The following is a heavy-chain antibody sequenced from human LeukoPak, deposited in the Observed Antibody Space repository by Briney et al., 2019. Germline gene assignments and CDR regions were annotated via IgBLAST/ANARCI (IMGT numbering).Heavy chain of an antibody. CDR2: ISGSGGST. D-gene: IGHD1-20*01. Sequence: GRSLRLSCAASGFTFSSYAMSWVRQAPGKGLEWVSAISGSGGSTYYADSVKGRFTISRDNSKNTLYLQMNSLRAEDTAVYYCARQLLNWNQEYDYWGQGTLVTVSS. J-gene: IGHJ4*02. V-gene: IGHV3-23*01. CDR1: GFTFSSYA. CDR3: ARQLLNWNQEYDY.